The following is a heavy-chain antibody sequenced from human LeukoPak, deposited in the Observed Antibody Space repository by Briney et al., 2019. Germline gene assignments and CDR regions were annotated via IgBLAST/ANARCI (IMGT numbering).Heavy chain of an antibody. V-gene: IGHV1-69*05. J-gene: IGHJ4*02. Sequence: SVKLSCKSSGGTFSSYAISWVRQAPGQGLEWMGGIIPIFGTANYAQKFQGRVTITTDESTSTAYMELSSLRSEDTAVYYCAISTDPYPPLFDYWGQGTLVTVSS. CDR3: AISTDPYPPLFDY. CDR2: IIPIFGTA. CDR1: GGTFSSYA. D-gene: IGHD6-13*01.